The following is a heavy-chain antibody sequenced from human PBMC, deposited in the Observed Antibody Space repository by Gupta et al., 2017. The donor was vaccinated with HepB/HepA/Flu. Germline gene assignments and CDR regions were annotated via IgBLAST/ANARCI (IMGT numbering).Heavy chain of an antibody. J-gene: IGHJ4*02. CDR2: VNPNNGDT. Sequence: QLQLVQSGTEIKKPGASVKVSCKASGYTFTSYDINWVRQTPGQGLEWMGWVNPNNGDTGYAQKFQGRVIMTTDISMSTAYMELSSLRSEDTAVYYGAIWRVWDVSNWGQGTQVTVSA. V-gene: IGHV1-8*01. D-gene: IGHD3-3*01. CDR1: GYTFTSYD. CDR3: AIWRVWDVSN.